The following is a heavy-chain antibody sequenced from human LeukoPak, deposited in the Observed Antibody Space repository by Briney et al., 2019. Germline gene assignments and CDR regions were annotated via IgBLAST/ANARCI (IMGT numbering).Heavy chain of an antibody. CDR1: GYTFTSYG. J-gene: IGHJ4*02. Sequence: RASVKVSCKASGYTFTSYGISWVRQAPGQGLEWMGWISAYNGNTNYAQKLQGRVTMTTDTSTSTAYMELRSLRSDDTAVYYCARVVGYCTNGVCYLTPLDYWGQGTLVTVSS. CDR3: ARVVGYCTNGVCYLTPLDY. D-gene: IGHD2-8*01. CDR2: ISAYNGNT. V-gene: IGHV1-18*01.